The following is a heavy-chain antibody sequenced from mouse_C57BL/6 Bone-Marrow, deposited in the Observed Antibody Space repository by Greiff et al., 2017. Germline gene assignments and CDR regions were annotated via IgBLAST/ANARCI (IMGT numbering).Heavy chain of an antibody. J-gene: IGHJ2*01. CDR2: ISDGGSYT. CDR1: GFTFSSYA. Sequence: EVMLVESGGGLVKPGGSLKLSCAASGFTFSSYAMSWVRQTPEKRLEWVATISDGGSYTYDPDNVKGRFTISRNTAKSNLYLQMSHLKSEDTAMYYCARGLTGYFDYWGQGTTLTVSS. CDR3: ARGLTGYFDY. V-gene: IGHV5-4*03.